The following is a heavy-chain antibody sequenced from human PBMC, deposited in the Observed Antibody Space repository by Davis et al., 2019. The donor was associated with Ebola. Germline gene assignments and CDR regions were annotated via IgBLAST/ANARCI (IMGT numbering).Heavy chain of an antibody. CDR3: ARLMYDSSGYYSAFDY. J-gene: IGHJ4*02. D-gene: IGHD3-22*01. V-gene: IGHV3-21*01. CDR1: GFVFSNFI. CDR2: ITRNSDYL. Sequence: GESLKISCAGSGFVFSNFIMSWVRQAPGKGLEWVSSITRNSDYLYYTNSVKGRFTTSRDNAKNSLFLQMNSLRAEDTALYFCARLMYDSSGYYSAFDYWGQGTLVTVSS.